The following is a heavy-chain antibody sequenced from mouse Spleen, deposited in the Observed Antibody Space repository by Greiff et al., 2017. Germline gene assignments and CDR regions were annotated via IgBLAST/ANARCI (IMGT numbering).Heavy chain of an antibody. D-gene: IGHD1-3*01. CDR2: IRNKANGYTT. J-gene: IGHJ3*01. CDR3: ARENYWFAY. Sequence: EVKLVESGGGLVQPGGSLRLSCATSGFTFTDYYMSWVRQPPGKALEWLGFIRNKANGYTTEYSASVKGRFTISRDNSQSILYLQMNTLRAEDSATYYCARENYWFAYWGQGTLVTVSA. V-gene: IGHV7-3*02. CDR1: GFTFTDYY.